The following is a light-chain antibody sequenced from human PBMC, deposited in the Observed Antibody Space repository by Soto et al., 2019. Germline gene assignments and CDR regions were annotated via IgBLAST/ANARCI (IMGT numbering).Light chain of an antibody. J-gene: IGLJ1*01. CDR2: EGN. CDR1: SSDVGSSNL. CDR3: CSYASGGTYV. V-gene: IGLV2-23*01. Sequence: QSVLTQPASVSGSPGQSVTVSCTGTSSDVGSSNLVSWYQQHPGKVPKLMIYEGNKRPSGVSNRFSGSKSGNTASLTISGLQAEDEADYYCCSYASGGTYVFXTVTKAAGL.